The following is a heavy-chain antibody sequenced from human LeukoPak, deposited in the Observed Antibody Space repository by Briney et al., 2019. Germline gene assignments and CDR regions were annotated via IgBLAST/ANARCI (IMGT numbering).Heavy chain of an antibody. CDR3: AKDASSIAARPEH. CDR1: GFTFDDYA. CDR2: ISWNSGSI. V-gene: IGHV3-9*01. J-gene: IGHJ1*01. D-gene: IGHD6-6*01. Sequence: GGSLRLSCATSGFTFDDYAMHWVRQAPGKGLEWVSGISWNSGSIGYADSVKGRFTISRDNAKNSLYLRMNSLRAEDTALYYCAKDASSIAARPEHWGQGTLVTVSS.